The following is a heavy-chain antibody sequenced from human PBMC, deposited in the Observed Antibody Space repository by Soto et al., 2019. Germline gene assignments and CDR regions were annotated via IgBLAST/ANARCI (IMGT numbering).Heavy chain of an antibody. J-gene: IGHJ3*02. CDR1: GGSTSPYY. Sequence: SETLSLTCTVSGGSTSPYYWSWIRQPPGKGLEWIWYIYYSGSTNYNPSLKSRVTISVDTSKNQFSLKLSSVTAADTAVYCCARLRGHGAFDIWGQGTMVTVSS. V-gene: IGHV4-59*01. CDR2: IYYSGST. CDR3: ARLRGHGAFDI.